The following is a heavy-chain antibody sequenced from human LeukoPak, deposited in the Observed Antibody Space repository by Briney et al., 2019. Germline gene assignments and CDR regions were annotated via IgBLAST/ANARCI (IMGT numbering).Heavy chain of an antibody. CDR2: INHSGST. V-gene: IGHV4-34*01. Sequence: SETLSLTCAVYGGPFSGYYWSWIRQPPGKGLEWIGEINHSGSTNYNPSLKSRVTISVDTSKNQFSLKLSSVTAADTAVYYCARGRGVTPVGGYFDYWGQGTLVTVSS. CDR3: ARGRGVTPVGGYFDY. D-gene: IGHD3-10*01. J-gene: IGHJ4*02. CDR1: GGPFSGYY.